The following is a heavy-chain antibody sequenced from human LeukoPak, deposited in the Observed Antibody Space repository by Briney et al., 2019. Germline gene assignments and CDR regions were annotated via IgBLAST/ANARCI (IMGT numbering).Heavy chain of an antibody. CDR1: GGSFSGYY. CDR3: ARSPWIQLWLLDRATRWFDP. CDR2: INHSGST. V-gene: IGHV4-34*01. Sequence: SETLSPTCAVYGGSFSGYYWSWIRQPPGKGLEWIGEINHSGSTNYNPSLKSRVTISVDTSKNQFSLKLSSVTAADTAVYYCARSPWIQLWLLDRATRWFDPWGQGTLVTVSS. J-gene: IGHJ5*02. D-gene: IGHD5-18*01.